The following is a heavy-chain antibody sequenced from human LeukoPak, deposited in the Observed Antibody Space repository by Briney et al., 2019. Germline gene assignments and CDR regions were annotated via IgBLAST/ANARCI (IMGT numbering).Heavy chain of an antibody. CDR1: GFTFSSYG. D-gene: IGHD3-22*01. CDR2: ISGSGGST. J-gene: IGHJ3*02. V-gene: IGHV3-23*01. CDR3: AKGIVVVHDAFDI. Sequence: PGGSLRLSCAASGFTFSSYGMSWVRQAPGKGLEWVSAISGSGGSTYYADSVKGRFTISRDNSKNTLYLQMNSLRAEDTAVYYCAKGIVVVHDAFDIWGEGTMVTVSS.